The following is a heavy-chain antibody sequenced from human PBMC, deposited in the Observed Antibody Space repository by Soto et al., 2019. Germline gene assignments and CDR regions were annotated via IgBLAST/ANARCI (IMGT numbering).Heavy chain of an antibody. CDR1: GFIFSSYW. J-gene: IGHJ3*01. CDR3: ARGSAGAFDL. CDR2: IKGDGSEY. Sequence: EVQLMESGGDLVQPGGSERLSCAASGFIFSSYWMSWVRQAPGKGLEWVASIKGDGSEYYYVDSVKGRFTVSRDNAKSSLFLQMSSLRVEDTAVYYCARGSAGAFDLWGQGTMVTVSS. V-gene: IGHV3-7*02. D-gene: IGHD3-10*01.